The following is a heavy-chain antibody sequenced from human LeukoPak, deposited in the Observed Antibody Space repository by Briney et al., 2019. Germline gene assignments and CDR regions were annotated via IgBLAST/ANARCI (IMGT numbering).Heavy chain of an antibody. D-gene: IGHD2-8*01. J-gene: IGHJ4*02. CDR1: GFTFSNYA. Sequence: PGGSLRLSCAASGFTFSNYAMSWVRQAPGKGLEWVSTISGSGESTYYADSVKGRFTISRDNPKKTLYLQMNSLRAEDTAVYYCAKGIQGYAYWGQGTLVTVFS. CDR3: AKGIQGYAY. CDR2: ISGSGEST. V-gene: IGHV3-23*01.